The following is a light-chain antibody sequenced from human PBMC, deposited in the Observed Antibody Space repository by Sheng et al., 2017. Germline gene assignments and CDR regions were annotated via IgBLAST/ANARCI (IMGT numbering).Light chain of an antibody. Sequence: EIVLTQSPATLSLSPGERATLSCRASQSVSSYLAWYQQKPVQAPRLLIYDASNRATGIPARFSGSGSGTDFTLTISSLEPEDFAVYYCQQRSNWPPITFGHGRRLE. CDR2: DAS. CDR3: QQRSNWPPIT. J-gene: IGKJ5*01. V-gene: IGKV3-11*01. CDR1: QSVSSY.